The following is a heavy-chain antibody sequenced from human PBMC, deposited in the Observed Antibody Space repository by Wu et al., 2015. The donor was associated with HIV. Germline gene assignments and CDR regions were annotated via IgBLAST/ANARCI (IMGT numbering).Heavy chain of an antibody. J-gene: IGHJ3*02. Sequence: QVQLVQSGAEVKKPGSSVKVSCKASGGTFSSYAISWVRQAPGQGLEWMGGIIPIFGTANYAQKFQGRVTITTDESTSTAYMELSSLRSEDTAVYYCARDRNYGSGSYYDLAFDYLGPRDNGHRLF. D-gene: IGHD3-10*01. CDR1: GGTFSSYA. V-gene: IGHV1-69*05. CDR3: ARDRNYGSGSYYDLAFDY. CDR2: IIPIFGTA.